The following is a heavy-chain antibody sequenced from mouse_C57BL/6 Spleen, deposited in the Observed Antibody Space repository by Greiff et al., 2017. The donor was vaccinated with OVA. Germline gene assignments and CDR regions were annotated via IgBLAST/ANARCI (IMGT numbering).Heavy chain of an antibody. V-gene: IGHV1-15*01. Sequence: QVHVKQSGAELVRPGASVTLSCKASGYTFTDYEMHWVKQTPVHGLEWIGAIDPETGGTAYNQKFKGKAILTADKSSSTAYMELRSLTSEDSAVYYCTKALPYFDVWGTGTTVTVSS. J-gene: IGHJ1*03. CDR3: TKALPYFDV. CDR1: GYTFTDYE. CDR2: IDPETGGT.